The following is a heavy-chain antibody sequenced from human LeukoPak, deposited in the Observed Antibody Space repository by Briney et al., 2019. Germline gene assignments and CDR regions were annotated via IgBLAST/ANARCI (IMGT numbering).Heavy chain of an antibody. J-gene: IGHJ4*02. CDR3: ARTGYGSGSRYFDY. CDR1: GGSISSGGYS. CDR2: IYHSGST. Sequence: SETLSLTCAVSGGSISSGGYSWSWIRQPPGKGLEWIGYIYHSGSTYYNPSLKSRVTISVDTSKNQFSLNLSSVTAAATALYYCARTGYGSGSRYFDYWGQGTLVTVSS. D-gene: IGHD3-10*01. V-gene: IGHV4-30-2*01.